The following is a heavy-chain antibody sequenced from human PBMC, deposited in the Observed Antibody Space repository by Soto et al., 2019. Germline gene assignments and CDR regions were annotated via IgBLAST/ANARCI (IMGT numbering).Heavy chain of an antibody. V-gene: IGHV3-74*01. J-gene: IGHJ4*02. D-gene: IGHD7-27*01. CDR1: GVTFISYW. CDR3: ASSLLTPFDY. CDR2: INSDGSST. Sequence: GGFLRLSCAASGVTFISYWMHWVRQAPGKGLVWVSRINSDGSSTSYADSVKGRFTISRDNAKNTLYLQMNSLRSEDTAVYYCASSLLTPFDYWGQGTLVTVSS.